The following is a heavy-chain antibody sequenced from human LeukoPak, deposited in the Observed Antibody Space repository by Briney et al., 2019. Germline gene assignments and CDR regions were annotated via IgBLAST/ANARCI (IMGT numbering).Heavy chain of an antibody. CDR2: IGTAGDT. CDR1: GCTFSGYD. D-gene: IGHD2-2*01. V-gene: IGHV3-13*01. Sequence: GGSLRLSCAASGCTFSGYDRHWVRQATGKGLEWVSAIGTAGDTYYPGSVKGRFTISRENAKNSLYLQMNSLRAGDTAVYYCARYARTRDAFDIWGQGTMVTVSS. CDR3: ARYARTRDAFDI. J-gene: IGHJ3*02.